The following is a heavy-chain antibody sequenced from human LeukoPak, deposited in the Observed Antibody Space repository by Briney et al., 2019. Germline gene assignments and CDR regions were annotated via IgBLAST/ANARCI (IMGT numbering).Heavy chain of an antibody. CDR1: GFTFSSYW. Sequence: GGSLRLSCAASGFTFSSYWMTWVRQAPGKGLEWVAYMKQDGSEIYYVDSVKGRFTISRDNANNSLYLQMNSLRAEDTALYYCARGVYQFDYWGQGTLVTVS. V-gene: IGHV3-7*01. J-gene: IGHJ4*02. CDR2: MKQDGSEI. D-gene: IGHD3-16*02. CDR3: ARGVYQFDY.